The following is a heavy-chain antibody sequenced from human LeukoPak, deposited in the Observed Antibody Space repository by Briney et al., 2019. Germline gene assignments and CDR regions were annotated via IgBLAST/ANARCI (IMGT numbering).Heavy chain of an antibody. V-gene: IGHV1-69*05. D-gene: IGHD6-6*01. J-gene: IGHJ6*03. CDR2: IIPIFGTA. CDR3: ASLYSSSSGYMDV. CDR1: GGTFSSYA. Sequence: APVKVSCKASGGTFSSYAISWVRQAPRQGLEWMGGIIPIFGTANYAQKFQGRVTITTDESTSTAYMELSSLRSEDTAVYYCASLYSSSSGYMDVWGKGTTVTVSS.